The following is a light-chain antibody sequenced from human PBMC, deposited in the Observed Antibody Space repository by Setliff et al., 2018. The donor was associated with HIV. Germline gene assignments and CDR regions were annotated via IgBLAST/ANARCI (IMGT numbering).Light chain of an antibody. Sequence: QSVLAQPASVSGSPGQSITISCTGTSSDVGGYKYVYWYQQHPGKAPKLMIYEVNNRPSGISIRFSGSKSGNTASLTISGLQAEDEADYYCSSYTSRNTLVFGTGTKV. J-gene: IGLJ1*01. CDR2: EVN. CDR1: SSDVGGYKY. CDR3: SSYTSRNTLV. V-gene: IGLV2-14*01.